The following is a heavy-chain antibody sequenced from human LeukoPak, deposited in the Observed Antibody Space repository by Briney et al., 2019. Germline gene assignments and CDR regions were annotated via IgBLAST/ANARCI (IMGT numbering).Heavy chain of an antibody. J-gene: IGHJ4*02. V-gene: IGHV4-34*01. CDR3: ARRRLYYDSSGYYYVYLDY. D-gene: IGHD3-22*01. Sequence: SETLSLTCAVYGGSFSGYYWSWIRQPPGKGLEWIGEINHSGSTNYNPSLKSRVTISVDTSKNQFSLKLSSVTAADTAVYYCARRRLYYDSSGYYYVYLDYWGQGTLVTVSS. CDR1: GGSFSGYY. CDR2: INHSGST.